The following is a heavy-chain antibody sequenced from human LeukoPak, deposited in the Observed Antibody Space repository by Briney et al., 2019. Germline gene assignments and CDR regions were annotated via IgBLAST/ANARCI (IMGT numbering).Heavy chain of an antibody. CDR1: GFTFSSYG. D-gene: IGHD6-19*01. Sequence: GGSLRLSCAASGFTFSSYGMHWVRQAPGKGLEWVAVISYDGSNKYYADSVKGRFTISRDNSKNTLYLQMNSLRAEDTAVYYCAKDYRGGWYGSDYWGQGTLVTVSS. V-gene: IGHV3-30*18. J-gene: IGHJ4*02. CDR2: ISYDGSNK. CDR3: AKDYRGGWYGSDY.